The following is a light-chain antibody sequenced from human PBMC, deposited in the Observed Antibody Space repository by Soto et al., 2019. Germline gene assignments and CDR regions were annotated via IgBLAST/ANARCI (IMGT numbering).Light chain of an antibody. CDR1: QSVLYSSDSKNY. CDR2: WAS. Sequence: DIVMTQSPDSLAVSLGERATINCKSSQSVLYSSDSKNYLAWYQQKPGQPPKLLIYWASTRESGVPDRFSGSGSGRDFTLTISSLQAEDGAVYYCQQYYATPRTFGQGTKVEIK. V-gene: IGKV4-1*01. J-gene: IGKJ1*01. CDR3: QQYYATPRT.